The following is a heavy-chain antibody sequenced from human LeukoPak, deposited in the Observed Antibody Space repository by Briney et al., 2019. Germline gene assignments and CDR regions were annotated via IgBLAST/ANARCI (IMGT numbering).Heavy chain of an antibody. CDR2: ISGSGGST. CDR3: AKEGDYYGSGSSAEYFQH. D-gene: IGHD3-10*01. Sequence: PGGSLRLSCAASGFTFSSYAMSWVRQAPGKGLEWVSAISGSGGSTYYADSGKGRFTISRDNSKNTLYLQMNSLRAEDTAVYYCAKEGDYYGSGSSAEYFQHWGQGTLVTVSS. CDR1: GFTFSSYA. V-gene: IGHV3-23*01. J-gene: IGHJ1*01.